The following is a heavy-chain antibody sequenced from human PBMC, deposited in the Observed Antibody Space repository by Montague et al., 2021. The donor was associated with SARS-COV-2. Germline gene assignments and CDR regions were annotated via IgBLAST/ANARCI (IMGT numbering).Heavy chain of an antibody. CDR2: IYYSGST. Sequence: SETLSLTCTVSGGSISSSNYYWGWNRQPPGKGLEGVRSIYYSGSTYYSPYLKVRVTLSNDTSKNQFSLKLISVTAADTAVYYCASPTYYYDSSASDAFDIWGQGTMVTVSS. D-gene: IGHD3-22*01. V-gene: IGHV4-39*01. CDR1: GGSISSSNYY. CDR3: ASPTYYYDSSASDAFDI. J-gene: IGHJ3*02.